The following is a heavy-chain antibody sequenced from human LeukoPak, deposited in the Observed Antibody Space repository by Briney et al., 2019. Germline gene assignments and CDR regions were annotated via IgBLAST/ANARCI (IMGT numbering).Heavy chain of an antibody. CDR2: INYSGNT. V-gene: IGHV4-39*07. D-gene: IGHD2-15*01. CDR1: GGSISSSNSY. CDR3: ARIWACSGGNCPGSNWFDP. J-gene: IGHJ5*02. Sequence: PSETLSLTCTVSGGSISSSNSYWVWIRQPPGKGPQWLGSINYSGNTYYQASLRSRVTMSVDTSKSQFSLKLTSVNAADTAIYYCARIWACSGGNCPGSNWFDPWGQGTLVTVSS.